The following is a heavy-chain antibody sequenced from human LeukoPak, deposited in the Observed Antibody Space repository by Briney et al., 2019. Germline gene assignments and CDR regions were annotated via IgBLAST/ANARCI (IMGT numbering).Heavy chain of an antibody. CDR1: GVTFTTHA. CDR2: IRGDGGRI. Sequence: GGSLRLSCAACGVTFTTHAMTWVRQAPGKGLEWVSAIRGDGGRIYYAVSVKGRFTISRDDSKNTLYLQMNSLRDEDTAVYYCARKLGGNYYYAMDVWGQGTTVSVSS. CDR3: ARKLGGNYYYAMDV. J-gene: IGHJ6*02. V-gene: IGHV3-23*01. D-gene: IGHD4-23*01.